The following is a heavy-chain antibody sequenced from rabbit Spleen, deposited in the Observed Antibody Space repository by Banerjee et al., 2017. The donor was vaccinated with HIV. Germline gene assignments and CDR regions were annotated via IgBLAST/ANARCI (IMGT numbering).Heavy chain of an antibody. J-gene: IGHJ6*01. CDR1: GFTLSSYY. V-gene: IGHV1S7*01. CDR3: AREKSGNYGYDL. Sequence: QLEESAGGLVQPGGSLKLSCKASGFTLSSYYMNWVRQAPGKGLEWIGYIDPVFGITYYANWVNGRFSISSDNAQSTVDLKMTSLTAADTATYFCAREKSGNYGYDLWGPGTLVTVS. CDR2: IDPVFGIT. D-gene: IGHD6-1*01.